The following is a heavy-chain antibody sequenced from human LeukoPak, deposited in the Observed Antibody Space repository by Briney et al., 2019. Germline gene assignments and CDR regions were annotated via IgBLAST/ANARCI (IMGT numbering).Heavy chain of an antibody. D-gene: IGHD3-10*01. J-gene: IGHJ4*02. CDR3: AARSGTYPYYFDY. CDR1: GYTFTSYG. CDR2: ISTYNGNT. Sequence: GASVKVSRKASGYTFTSYGISWVRQAPGQRLEYMGWISTYNGNTNYAQKLQGRVTMTADTSTNTAYMELRSLRSDDTAVYYCAARSGTYPYYFDYWGQGTLVTVSS. V-gene: IGHV1-18*01.